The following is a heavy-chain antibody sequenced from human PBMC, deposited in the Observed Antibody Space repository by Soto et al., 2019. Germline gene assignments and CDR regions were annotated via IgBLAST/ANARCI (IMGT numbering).Heavy chain of an antibody. CDR1: GGTFSSYA. CDR2: IIPIFGTA. D-gene: IGHD6-19*01. CDR3: ARPSSGGGAFDI. V-gene: IGHV1-69*14. Sequence: QVQLVQSGAEVKKPGSSVKVSCKASGGTFSSYAISWVRQAPGQGLEWMGGIIPIFGTANYAQKFQGRVXIXAXXSTSTAYMELSSLRSEDTAVYYCARPSSGGGAFDIWGQGTMVTVSS. J-gene: IGHJ3*02.